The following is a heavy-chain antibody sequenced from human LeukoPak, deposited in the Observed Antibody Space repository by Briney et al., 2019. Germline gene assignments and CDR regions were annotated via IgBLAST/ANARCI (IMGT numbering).Heavy chain of an antibody. Sequence: GSLRLSCAASGFTFSSYAMSWVRQAPGKGLEWIGEIAHSGNTNYSPSLKSRVTISIDTSRNQFSLKLTSVSAADTAVYYCGRDLMRTYYSDSGSYSQGPVDPWGQGTLVTVSS. CDR1: GFTFSSYA. V-gene: IGHV4-34*01. D-gene: IGHD3-10*01. J-gene: IGHJ5*02. CDR2: IAHSGNT. CDR3: GRDLMRTYYSDSGSYSQGPVDP.